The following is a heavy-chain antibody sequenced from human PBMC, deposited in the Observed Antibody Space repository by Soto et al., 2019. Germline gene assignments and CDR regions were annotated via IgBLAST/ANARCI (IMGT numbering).Heavy chain of an antibody. CDR3: ARDPLYGDFGMDV. V-gene: IGHV4-38-2*02. D-gene: IGHD4-17*01. CDR1: GYSISSGYY. J-gene: IGHJ6*02. CDR2: IYHRGST. Sequence: PSETLSLTCAVSGYSISSGYYWGWIRQPPGKGLEWIGSIYHRGSTYYNPSLKSRVTISVDTSKNQFSLKLSSVTAADTAVYYCARDPLYGDFGMDVWGQGTTVTVSS.